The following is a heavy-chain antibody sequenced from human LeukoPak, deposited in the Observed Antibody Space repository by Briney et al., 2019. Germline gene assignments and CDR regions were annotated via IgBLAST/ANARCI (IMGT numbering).Heavy chain of an antibody. CDR2: IYCSGST. J-gene: IGHJ6*02. CDR3: AREVVVTAGYYYYGMDV. Sequence: SETLSLTCTVSGGSISSGGYYWSWIRQHPGKGLEWIGYIYCSGSTYYNPSLKSRVTISVDTSKNQFSLKLSSVTAADTAVYYCAREVVVTAGYYYYGMDVWGQGTTVTVSS. CDR1: GGSISSGGYY. V-gene: IGHV4-31*03. D-gene: IGHD2-21*02.